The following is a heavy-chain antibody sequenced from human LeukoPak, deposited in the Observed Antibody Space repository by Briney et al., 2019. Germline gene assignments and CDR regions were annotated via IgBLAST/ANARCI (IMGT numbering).Heavy chain of an antibody. J-gene: IGHJ4*02. CDR2: IIPIFGIA. D-gene: IGHD3-22*01. CDR3: ARDSANYDTSGYALGY. Sequence: GSSVKVSCKASGGTFNNYAINWVRQAPGHGLEWMGRIIPIFGIANYVQKFQGRVTITADKSTSTAYMELSSLRSEDAAVYYCARDSANYDTSGYALGYWGQGTLVTVSS. V-gene: IGHV1-69*04. CDR1: GGTFNNYA.